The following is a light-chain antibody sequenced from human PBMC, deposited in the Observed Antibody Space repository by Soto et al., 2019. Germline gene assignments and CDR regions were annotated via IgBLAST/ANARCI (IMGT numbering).Light chain of an antibody. J-gene: IGLJ1*01. CDR2: EVS. CDR1: SSAVGGYNY. V-gene: IGLV2-14*01. Sequence: QSALTQPASVSGSPGQSIAISCTGTSSAVGGYNYVSWYQQHPGKAPKLMIHEVSNRPSGISDRFSGSKSGNTASLTISGLQADDEADYYCSSHTSYSTRVFGTGTKLTVL. CDR3: SSHTSYSTRV.